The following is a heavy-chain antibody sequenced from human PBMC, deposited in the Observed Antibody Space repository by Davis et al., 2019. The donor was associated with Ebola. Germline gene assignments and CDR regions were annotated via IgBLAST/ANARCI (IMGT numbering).Heavy chain of an antibody. Sequence: MPSETLSLTCGVSADSISSRNWWSWVRRSPGKGLEWLGEIYHTGDTNYNPSLKSRVTISVDTSKNQFSLKLSSVTAADTAVYYCARSPGIARYNWFDPWGQGTLVTVSS. CDR2: IYHTGDT. CDR1: ADSISSRNW. J-gene: IGHJ5*02. D-gene: IGHD6-13*01. CDR3: ARSPGIARYNWFDP. V-gene: IGHV4-4*02.